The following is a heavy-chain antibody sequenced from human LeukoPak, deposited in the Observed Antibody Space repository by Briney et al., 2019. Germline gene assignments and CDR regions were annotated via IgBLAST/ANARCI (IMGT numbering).Heavy chain of an antibody. D-gene: IGHD3-10*01. CDR3: ARDGMEMVRGVITYAFDI. CDR2: IYHSGST. V-gene: IGHV4-4*02. Sequence: SETLSLTCAVSGGSISSSNWWSWVRQPPGKGLEWIGEIYHSGSTNYNPSLKSRVTISVDKSKNQFSLKLSSVTAADTAVYYCARDGMEMVRGVITYAFDIWGQGTMVTVSS. CDR1: GGSISSSNW. J-gene: IGHJ3*02.